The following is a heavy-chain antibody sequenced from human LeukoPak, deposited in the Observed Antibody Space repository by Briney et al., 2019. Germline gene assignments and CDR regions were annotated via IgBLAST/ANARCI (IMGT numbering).Heavy chain of an antibody. CDR2: INPSGGST. J-gene: IGHJ4*02. V-gene: IGHV1-46*01. CDR3: ASSPFTMVRGVIVKDFAPLFES. CDR1: GYTFTSYY. Sequence: GASVKVSCKASGYTFTSYYMHWVRQAPGQGLEWMGIINPSGGSTTYAQKFQGRVTMTRDMSTSTVYMELSSLRSEDTAVYYCASSPFTMVRGVIVKDFAPLFESWGQGTLVTVSS. D-gene: IGHD3-10*01.